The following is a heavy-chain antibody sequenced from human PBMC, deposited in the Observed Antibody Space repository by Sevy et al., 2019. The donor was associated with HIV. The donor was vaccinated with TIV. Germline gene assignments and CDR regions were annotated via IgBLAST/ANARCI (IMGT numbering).Heavy chain of an antibody. CDR2: ISGSGGST. D-gene: IGHD6-13*01. Sequence: GGSLRLSCAASGFTFSSYAMSWVRQAPGKGLEWVSAISGSGGSTYYADSVKGRFTISRDNSKNTLYLQMNSLRAEDTAVYYCAKDLFSGIAAPGTCDYWGQGTLVTVSS. V-gene: IGHV3-23*01. CDR3: AKDLFSGIAAPGTCDY. CDR1: GFTFSSYA. J-gene: IGHJ4*02.